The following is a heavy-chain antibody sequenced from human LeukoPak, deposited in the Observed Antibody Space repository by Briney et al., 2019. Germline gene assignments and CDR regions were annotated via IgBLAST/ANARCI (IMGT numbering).Heavy chain of an antibody. J-gene: IGHJ5*02. Sequence: KASETLSLTCTVSGGSISSSSHYWAWIRQPPGKGLEWIANIYYTGSTYYNPSLKSRITISVDTSKNQFSLNLTSVTAAGTAVYYCAKLITIIRGLILEKWFDPWGQGTLVNVSS. V-gene: IGHV4-39*01. D-gene: IGHD3-10*01. CDR2: IYYTGST. CDR1: GGSISSSSHY. CDR3: AKLITIIRGLILEKWFDP.